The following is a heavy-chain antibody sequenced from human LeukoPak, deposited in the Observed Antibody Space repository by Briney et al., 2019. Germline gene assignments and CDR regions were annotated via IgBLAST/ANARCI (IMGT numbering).Heavy chain of an antibody. CDR2: IYYSGST. D-gene: IGHD6-13*01. J-gene: IGHJ5*02. CDR3: ARDRPGIAAP. CDR1: GGSISSSSYY. Sequence: PSETLSLTCTVSGGSISSSSYYWGWIRQPPGKGLEWIGSIYYSGSTYYNPSLKSQVTISVDTSKNQFSLKLSSVTAADTAVYYCARDRPGIAAPWGQGTLVTVSS. V-gene: IGHV4-39*07.